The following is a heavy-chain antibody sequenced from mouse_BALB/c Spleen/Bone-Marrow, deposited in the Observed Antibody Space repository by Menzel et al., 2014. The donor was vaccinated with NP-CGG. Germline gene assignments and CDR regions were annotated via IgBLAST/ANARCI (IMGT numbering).Heavy chain of an antibody. CDR1: GYTFTSYV. V-gene: IGHV1-14*01. Sequence: LVESGPELVKPGASAKMSCKASGYTFTSYVMHWVKQKPGQGLEWIGNINPYNAGTKYNEKFKGKATLTSDKSSSTAFMELSSLTSEDSAVYYCARSLYGYDWYFDVWGAGTTVTVSS. CDR3: ARSLYGYDWYFDV. J-gene: IGHJ1*01. D-gene: IGHD2-2*01. CDR2: INPYNAGT.